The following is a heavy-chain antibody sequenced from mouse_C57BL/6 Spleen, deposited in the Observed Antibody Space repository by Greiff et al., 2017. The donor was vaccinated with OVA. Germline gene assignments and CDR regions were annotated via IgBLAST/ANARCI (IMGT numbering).Heavy chain of an antibody. J-gene: IGHJ4*01. CDR1: GYSITSGNY. Sequence: EVQLQQSGPGLVKPSQSLSLTCSVTGYSITSGNYWNWIRQFPGNKLEWIGSLSYDGSNKYKPSLKNRISITRDTSKNQFFRTLNSVTTEDTATYYCARGSITTVVAPHYYAMDYWGQGTSVTVSS. D-gene: IGHD1-1*01. CDR3: ARGSITTVVAPHYYAMDY. V-gene: IGHV3-6*01. CDR2: LSYDGSN.